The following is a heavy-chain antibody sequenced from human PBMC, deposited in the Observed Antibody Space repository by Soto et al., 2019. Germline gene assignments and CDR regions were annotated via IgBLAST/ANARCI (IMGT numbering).Heavy chain of an antibody. J-gene: IGHJ4*02. CDR3: ARRSARRIQLWPAFDY. CDR2: IYYSGST. D-gene: IGHD5-18*01. Sequence: QLQLQESGPGLVKPSETLSLTCTVSGGSISSSSYYWGWIRQPPGKGLEWIGSIYYSGSTYYNPSLKSRVTISVDTSKNQFSLKLSSVTAADTAVYYCARRSARRIQLWPAFDYWGQGTLVTVSS. CDR1: GGSISSSSYY. V-gene: IGHV4-39*01.